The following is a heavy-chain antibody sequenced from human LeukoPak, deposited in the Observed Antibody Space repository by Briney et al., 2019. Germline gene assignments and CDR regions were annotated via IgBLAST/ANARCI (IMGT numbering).Heavy chain of an antibody. CDR1: GGSFSGYY. Sequence: SETLSLTCAVYGGSFSGYYWSWIRQPPGKGLEWIGEINHSGSTNYNPSLKSRVTISVDASKNQFSLKLSSVTAADTAVYYCARAPVGIAVAGTFDYWGQGTLVTASS. V-gene: IGHV4-34*01. J-gene: IGHJ4*02. CDR3: ARAPVGIAVAGTFDY. D-gene: IGHD6-19*01. CDR2: INHSGST.